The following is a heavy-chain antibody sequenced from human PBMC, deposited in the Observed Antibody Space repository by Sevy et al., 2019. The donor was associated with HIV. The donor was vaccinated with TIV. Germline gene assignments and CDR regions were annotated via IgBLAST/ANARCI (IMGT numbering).Heavy chain of an antibody. CDR3: ARENDSSGYCPASFDY. Sequence: GGSLRLSCAASGFTFSSYAMHGVRQAPDKGLEWVAVISSDGSNKYYADSVKGQFTISRDNSKNTLYLQMNSLRAKDTAVYYCARENDSSGYCPASFDYWGQGTLVTVSS. V-gene: IGHV3-30*04. CDR2: ISSDGSNK. CDR1: GFTFSSYA. J-gene: IGHJ4*02. D-gene: IGHD3-22*01.